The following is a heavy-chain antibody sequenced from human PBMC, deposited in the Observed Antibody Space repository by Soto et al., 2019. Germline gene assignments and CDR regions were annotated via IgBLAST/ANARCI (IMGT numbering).Heavy chain of an antibody. CDR1: GYTFTSYY. CDR3: ARGESRWGYSSGMSWFDP. Sequence: ASVKVSCKASGYTFTSYYMHWVRQAPGQGLEWMGIINPSGGSTSYAQKFQGRVTMTRDTSTSTVYMELSSLRSEDTAVYYCARGESRWGYSSGMSWFDPWGQGTLVTVSS. D-gene: IGHD6-19*01. CDR2: INPSGGST. V-gene: IGHV1-46*01. J-gene: IGHJ5*02.